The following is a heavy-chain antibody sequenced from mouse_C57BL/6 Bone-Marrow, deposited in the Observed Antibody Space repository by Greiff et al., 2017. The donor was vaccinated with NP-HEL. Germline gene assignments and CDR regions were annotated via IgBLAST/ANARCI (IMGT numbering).Heavy chain of an antibody. CDR2: IYPRSGNT. CDR3: ARETYSNYVDYYAMDY. J-gene: IGHJ4*01. Sequence: QVQLQQSGAELARPGASVKLSCKASGYTFTSYGISWVKQRTGQGLEWIGEIYPRSGNTYYNEKFKGKATLTADKSSSTAYMELRSLTSEDSAVYVCARETYSNYVDYYAMDYWGQGTSVTVSS. D-gene: IGHD2-5*01. V-gene: IGHV1-81*01. CDR1: GYTFTSYG.